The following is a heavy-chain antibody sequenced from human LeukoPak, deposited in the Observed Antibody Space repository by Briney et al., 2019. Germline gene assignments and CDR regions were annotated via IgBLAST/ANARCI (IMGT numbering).Heavy chain of an antibody. CDR3: ARGGEYYDFWSGYPGRLDY. CDR2: MNPNSGNT. Sequence: ASVKVSCKASGYTFTSYDINWVRQATGQGLEWMGWMNPNSGNTGYAQKFQGRVTMTRNTSISTACMELSSLRSEDTAVYYCARGGEYYDFWSGYPGRLDYWGQGTLVTVSS. CDR1: GYTFTSYD. D-gene: IGHD3-3*01. J-gene: IGHJ4*02. V-gene: IGHV1-8*01.